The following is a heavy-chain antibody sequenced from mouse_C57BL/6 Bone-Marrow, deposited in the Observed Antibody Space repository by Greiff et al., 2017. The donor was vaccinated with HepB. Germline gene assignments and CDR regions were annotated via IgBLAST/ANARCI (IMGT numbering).Heavy chain of an antibody. CDR3: ARRKANWDLAWFAY. D-gene: IGHD4-1*01. V-gene: IGHV1-61*01. Sequence: QVHVKQPGAELVRPGSSVKLSCKASGYTFTSYWMDWVKQRPGQGLEWIGNIYPSDSETHYNQKFKDKATLTVDKSSSTAYMQLSSLTSEDSAVYYCARRKANWDLAWFAYWGQGTLVTVSA. CDR2: IYPSDSET. CDR1: GYTFTSYW. J-gene: IGHJ3*01.